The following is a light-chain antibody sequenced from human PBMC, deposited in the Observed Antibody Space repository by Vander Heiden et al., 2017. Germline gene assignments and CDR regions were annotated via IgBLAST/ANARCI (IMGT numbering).Light chain of an antibody. CDR1: SSDAGAYNY. V-gene: IGLV2-14*03. CDR2: DVT. J-gene: IGLJ2*01. Sequence: QSALTPPASVSRSPGQSITISCTGTSSDAGAYNYVSWYQQHPGKAPKLIIYDVTDRPSGVSDRFSGSKSGYTASLTISGLQAEDEADYYCSSYTSINTRVFGGGTKLTVL. CDR3: SSYTSINTRV.